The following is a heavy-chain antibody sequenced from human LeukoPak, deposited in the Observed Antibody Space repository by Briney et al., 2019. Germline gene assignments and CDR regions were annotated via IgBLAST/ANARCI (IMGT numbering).Heavy chain of an antibody. D-gene: IGHD3-10*01. V-gene: IGHV1-3*03. Sequence: ASVKVSCKASGYTFTSYAIHWVRQAPGQRLEWMGWINAGNGNTKYSQEFQGRVAITRDTSASTAYMELSSLRSEDMAVYYCARFGQYYYGSGSSPRAFFDYWGQGTLVTVSS. J-gene: IGHJ4*02. CDR1: GYTFTSYA. CDR2: INAGNGNT. CDR3: ARFGQYYYGSGSSPRAFFDY.